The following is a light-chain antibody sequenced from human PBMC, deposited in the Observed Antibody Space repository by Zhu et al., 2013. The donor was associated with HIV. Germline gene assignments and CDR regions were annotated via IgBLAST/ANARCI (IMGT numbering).Light chain of an antibody. CDR2: EVS. Sequence: QSALTQPASVSGSPGQSITISCTATKIYSTVSWYQQHPGKAPKLLIYEVSNRPSGVSNRFSGSKSGNTASLTISGLQAEDEADYYCSSDPGTSPFYVFGTGTEVTVL. V-gene: IGLV2-14*01. CDR3: SSDPGTSPFYV. J-gene: IGLJ1*01. CDR1: KIYST.